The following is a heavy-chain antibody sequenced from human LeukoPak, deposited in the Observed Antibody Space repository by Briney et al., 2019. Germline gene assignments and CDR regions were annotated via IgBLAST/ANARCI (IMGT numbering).Heavy chain of an antibody. V-gene: IGHV3-30-3*01. CDR3: ARDPPYSSVWYNDNYYGMDV. CDR2: ISYDGSNK. CDR1: GFTFSSYA. J-gene: IGHJ6*02. D-gene: IGHD6-19*01. Sequence: PGGSLRLSCAASGFTFSSYAMHWVRQAPGKGLEWVAVISYDGSNKYYADSVKGRFTISRDNSKNTLYLQMNSLRAEDTAVYYCARDPPYSSVWYNDNYYGMDVWGQGTTATVPS.